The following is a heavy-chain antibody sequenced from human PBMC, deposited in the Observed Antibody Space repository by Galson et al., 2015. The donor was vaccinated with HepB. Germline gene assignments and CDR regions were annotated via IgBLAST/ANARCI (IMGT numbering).Heavy chain of an antibody. V-gene: IGHV1-18*01. D-gene: IGHD2-2*01. J-gene: IGHJ6*02. CDR3: ARDYDIVVVPADYGYYYYGMDV. CDR1: GYTFTSYG. Sequence: SVKVSCKASGYTFTSYGISWVRQAPGQGLEWMGWISAYNGNTNYAQKLQGRVTMTTDTSTSTAYMELRSLRSDDTAVYYCARDYDIVVVPADYGYYYYGMDVWGQGTTVTVSS. CDR2: ISAYNGNT.